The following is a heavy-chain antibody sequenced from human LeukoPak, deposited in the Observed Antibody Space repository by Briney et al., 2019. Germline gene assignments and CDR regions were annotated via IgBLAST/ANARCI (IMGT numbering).Heavy chain of an antibody. CDR3: AKDISFVAGHFDY. Sequence: GGSLRLSCAASGFTFDDYAMHWVRQAPGKGLESASGISWNSGSIGYADSVKGRFTISRDNAKNSLYLQMNSLRAEDTALYYCAKDISFVAGHFDYWGQGTLVTVSS. D-gene: IGHD6-19*01. CDR1: GFTFDDYA. V-gene: IGHV3-9*01. J-gene: IGHJ4*02. CDR2: ISWNSGSI.